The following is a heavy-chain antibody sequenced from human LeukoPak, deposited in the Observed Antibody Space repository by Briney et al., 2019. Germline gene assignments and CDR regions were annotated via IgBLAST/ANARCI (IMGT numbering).Heavy chain of an antibody. D-gene: IGHD3-3*01. Sequence: PGGSLRLSCAASAFSIRGHNMHWVRQAPGKGLEWVSFIQHDGSTKWYVDSVKGRFIISRDNSKNTLYLQMNSLRIEDTAVYYCARGYIAYYDFWSGYFNNPLYYFDYWGQGTLVTVSS. J-gene: IGHJ4*02. CDR2: IQHDGSTK. CDR3: ARGYIAYYDFWSGYFNNPLYYFDY. V-gene: IGHV3-30*02. CDR1: AFSIRGHN.